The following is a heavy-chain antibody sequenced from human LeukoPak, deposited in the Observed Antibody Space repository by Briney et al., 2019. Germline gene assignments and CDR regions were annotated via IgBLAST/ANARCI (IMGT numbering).Heavy chain of an antibody. J-gene: IGHJ1*01. CDR1: GFTFSSYA. V-gene: IGHV3-30-3*01. Sequence: GGSLRLSCAASGFTFSSYAMHWVRQAPGKGLEWVAVISYDGSNKYYADSVKGRFTISRDSSKNTLYLQMNSLRAEDTAVYYCARSGSWPGYFQHWGQGTLVTVSS. CDR3: ARSGSWPGYFQH. D-gene: IGHD3-10*01. CDR2: ISYDGSNK.